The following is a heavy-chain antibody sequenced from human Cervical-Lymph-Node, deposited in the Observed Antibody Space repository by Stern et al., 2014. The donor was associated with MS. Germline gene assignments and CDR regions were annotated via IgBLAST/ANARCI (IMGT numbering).Heavy chain of an antibody. V-gene: IGHV1-46*03. J-gene: IGHJ5*02. CDR3: SRIPLGDGSNWYGP. Sequence: QLVQSGAEVKKPGASVKISCKASGYTFTRYYMHWVRQAPGQGLEWMGIINPSDGSTSYAQDFQGRVTVTRDTSTSTVYMELSSLRSEDTAVYYCSRIPLGDGSNWYGPWGQGTLVTVSS. D-gene: IGHD2-21*01. CDR1: GYTFTRYY. CDR2: INPSDGST.